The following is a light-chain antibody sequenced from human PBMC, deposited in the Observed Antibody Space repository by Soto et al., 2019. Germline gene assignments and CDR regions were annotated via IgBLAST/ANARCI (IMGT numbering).Light chain of an antibody. CDR3: AAWDDSLNGLV. Sequence: QSVLTQPPSASGTPGQRVTISCSGSSPNIGSNIVNWYQQLPGTAPKLLIHSNNQRPSGVPDRFSGSKSGTSASLAISGLQSEDEADYYCAAWDDSLNGLVFGGGTKVTVL. CDR1: SPNIGSNI. CDR2: SNN. J-gene: IGLJ2*01. V-gene: IGLV1-44*01.